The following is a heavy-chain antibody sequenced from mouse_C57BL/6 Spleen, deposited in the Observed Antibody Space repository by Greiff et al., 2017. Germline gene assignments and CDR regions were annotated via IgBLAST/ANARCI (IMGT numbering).Heavy chain of an antibody. D-gene: IGHD1-1*01. J-gene: IGHJ2*01. CDR2: IHPNSGST. CDR1: GYTFTSYW. CDR3: AREGGSSYCLDY. V-gene: IGHV1-64*01. Sequence: QVQLQQPGAELVKPGASVKLSCKASGYTFTSYWMHWVKQRPGQGLEWIGMIHPNSGSTNYNEKFKSKATMTVDKSSSTAYMQLSSLTSEDSAVYYCAREGGSSYCLDYWGQGTTLTVSS.